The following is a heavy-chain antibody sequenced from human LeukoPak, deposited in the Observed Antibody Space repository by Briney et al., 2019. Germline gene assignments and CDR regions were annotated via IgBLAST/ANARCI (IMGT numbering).Heavy chain of an antibody. Sequence: SETLSLTCTVSGGSISSYYWSWIRQPPGKGLEWIGYIYYSGSTNYNPSLKSRVTISVDTSKNQFSLKLSSVTAADTAVYYCARMYYYDSSGHPYGMDVWGQGTMVTVSS. CDR1: GGSISSYY. CDR3: ARMYYYDSSGHPYGMDV. V-gene: IGHV4-59*01. CDR2: IYYSGST. J-gene: IGHJ6*02. D-gene: IGHD3-22*01.